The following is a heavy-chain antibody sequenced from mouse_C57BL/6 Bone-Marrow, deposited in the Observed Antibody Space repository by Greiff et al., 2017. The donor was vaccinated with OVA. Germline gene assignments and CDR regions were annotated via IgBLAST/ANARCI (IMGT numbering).Heavy chain of an antibody. V-gene: IGHV1-81*01. CDR1: GYTFTSYG. J-gene: IGHJ3*01. CDR3: AREEAWFAY. CDR2: IYPRSGNT. Sequence: QVQLQQSGAELARPGASVKLSCKASGYTFTSYGISWVKQRTGQGLEWIGEIYPRSGNTYYNEKFKGKATLTADKSSSTAYMELRSLTSEDSAVYFCAREEAWFAYWGQGTLVTVSA.